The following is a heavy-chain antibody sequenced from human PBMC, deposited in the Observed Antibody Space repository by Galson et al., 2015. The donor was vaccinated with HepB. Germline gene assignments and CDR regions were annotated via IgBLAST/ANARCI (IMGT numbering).Heavy chain of an antibody. CDR3: TTGPTHDSTSWYSLES. V-gene: IGHV3-15*07. CDR2: IKSKTDGGTT. D-gene: IGHD6-13*01. CDR1: GFTFSNAW. J-gene: IGHJ4*02. Sequence: SLRLSCAASGFTFSNAWMHWVRQAPGKGLEWVGRIKSKTDGGTTDYPAPVKGRFTISRDDSTNTVYLQMNSLKIEDTAVYYCTTGPTHDSTSWYSLESWGQGTLVTVSS.